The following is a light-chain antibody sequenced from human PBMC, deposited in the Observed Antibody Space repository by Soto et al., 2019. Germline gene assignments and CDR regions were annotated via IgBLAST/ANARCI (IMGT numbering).Light chain of an antibody. CDR1: GSDVGGYKY. J-gene: IGLJ1*01. CDR2: EVS. V-gene: IGLV2-14*01. CDR3: SSYSTSTTLGV. Sequence: QSVLTQPASVSGSPGQTISIPCTGTGSDVGGYKYVSWYQQHPGKAPKLIIYEVSGRPSGVSNRFSGSKSGNTASLTISGLQAEDEADYYCSSYSTSTTLGVFGTGTKVTFL.